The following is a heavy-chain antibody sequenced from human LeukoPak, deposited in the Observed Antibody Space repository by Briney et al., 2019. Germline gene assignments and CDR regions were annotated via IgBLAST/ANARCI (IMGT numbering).Heavy chain of an antibody. CDR3: AKDQGFGDPPSDY. Sequence: GSLRLSCASSEFPFNRFAMSLVRQAPGKGLELVSGISETGHSTYYADSVKGRFTISRDNSKDTLFLQMDSLRVEDTAIYYCAKDQGFGDPPSDYWGQGTPVTVSA. CDR1: EFPFNRFA. J-gene: IGHJ4*02. V-gene: IGHV3-23*01. D-gene: IGHD3-10*01. CDR2: ISETGHST.